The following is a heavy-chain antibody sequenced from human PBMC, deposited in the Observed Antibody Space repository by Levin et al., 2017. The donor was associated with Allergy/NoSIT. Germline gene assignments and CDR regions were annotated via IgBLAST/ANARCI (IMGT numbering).Heavy chain of an antibody. J-gene: IGHJ6*03. CDR2: IIPIFGTA. D-gene: IGHD4-17*01. Sequence: RASVKVSCKASGGTFSSYAISWVRQAPGQGLEWMGGIIPIFGTANYAQKFQGRVTITADESTSTAYMELSSLRSEDTAVYYCARDAVTPRYYYYMDVWGKGTTVTVSS. CDR1: GGTFSSYA. V-gene: IGHV1-69*13. CDR3: ARDAVTPRYYYYMDV.